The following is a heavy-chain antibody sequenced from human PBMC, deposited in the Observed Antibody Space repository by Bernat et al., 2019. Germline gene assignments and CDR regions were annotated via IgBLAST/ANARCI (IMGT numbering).Heavy chain of an antibody. V-gene: IGHV3-15*07. CDR3: TKIGDSSAWD. D-gene: IGHD3-10*01. CDR1: GFIFSNAW. J-gene: IGHJ4*02. Sequence: EVQLVESGGGLVKPGESLRLSCAASGFIFSNAWMNWVRQAPGKGLEWVGRIKSKTNGGTTDYAAPVKGRFAISRDDSKNTLYLQMNSLKSEDTDVYYCTKIGDSSAWDWGQGTLVTVS. CDR2: IKSKTNGGTT.